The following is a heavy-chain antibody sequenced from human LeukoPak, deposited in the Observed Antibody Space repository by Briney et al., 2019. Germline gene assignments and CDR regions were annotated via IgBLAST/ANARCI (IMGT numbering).Heavy chain of an antibody. CDR2: IIPIFGTA. CDR1: GGTFSSYA. V-gene: IGHV1-69*13. D-gene: IGHD2-2*01. J-gene: IGHJ5*02. CDR3: ARDIGDIVVVPAAPGNWFDP. Sequence: GASVKVSCKASGGTFSSYAISWVRQAPGQGLEWMGGIIPIFGTANYAQKFQGRVTITADESTSTAYMELSSLRSEDTAVYYCARDIGDIVVVPAAPGNWFDPWGQGTLVTVSS.